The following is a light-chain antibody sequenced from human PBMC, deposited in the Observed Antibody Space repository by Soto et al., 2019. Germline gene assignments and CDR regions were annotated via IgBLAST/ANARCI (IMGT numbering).Light chain of an antibody. CDR3: NSYREDNLPFYV. J-gene: IGLJ1*01. CDR2: DVG. Sequence: QSVLTQPASVSGSPGQSITISCTGTHSDIGNYNYVSWYQHPPGKAPKLMIYDVGSRPSGVSSRFSGSKSGNTASLAISWLQAEDEADYYCNSYREDNLPFYVFGTGTKVTVL. V-gene: IGLV2-14*03. CDR1: HSDIGNYNY.